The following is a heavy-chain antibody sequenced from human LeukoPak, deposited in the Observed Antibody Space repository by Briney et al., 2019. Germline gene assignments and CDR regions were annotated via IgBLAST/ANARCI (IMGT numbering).Heavy chain of an antibody. CDR3: ARGLKAMATILEAFHI. D-gene: IGHD5-24*01. Sequence: GGSLRLSCAASGFTFSSYSMNWVRQAPGKGLEWVSYISSSSSTIYYADSVKGRFTISRDNAKNSLYLQMNSLRAEDTAVYYCARGLKAMATILEAFHIWGQGTMVTVSS. J-gene: IGHJ3*02. CDR1: GFTFSSYS. V-gene: IGHV3-48*01. CDR2: ISSSSSTI.